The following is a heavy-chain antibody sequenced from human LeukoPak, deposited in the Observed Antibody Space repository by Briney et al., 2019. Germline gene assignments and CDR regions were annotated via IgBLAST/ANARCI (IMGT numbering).Heavy chain of an antibody. D-gene: IGHD1-26*01. J-gene: IGHJ6*03. CDR3: ARHVGLYYYYYMDV. CDR2: INHSGST. CDR1: GGSFSGYY. V-gene: IGHV4-34*01. Sequence: SETLSLTCAVYGGSFSGYYWSWIRQPPGKGLEWIGEINHSGSTNYNPSLKSRVTISVDTSKNQFSLKLSSVTAADTAVYYCARHVGLYYYYYMDVWGKGTTVTISS.